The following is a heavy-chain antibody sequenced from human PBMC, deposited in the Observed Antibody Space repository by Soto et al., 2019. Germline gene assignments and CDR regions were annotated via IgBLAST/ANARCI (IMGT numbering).Heavy chain of an antibody. D-gene: IGHD6-19*01. Sequence: QITLRASGPTLVNPTQTLTLTCTFSGFSLSTSGGGVVWIRQPPGKPREGLALIYWDYGKRYSQSLKRRLTIAKHTTKNQVVLTMTNMDPVDTATYYGSHRLISSGWFGFDYWGQGTLVTVSS. CDR2: IYWDYGK. V-gene: IGHV2-5*02. CDR3: SHRLISSGWFGFDY. CDR1: GFSLSTSGGG. J-gene: IGHJ4*02.